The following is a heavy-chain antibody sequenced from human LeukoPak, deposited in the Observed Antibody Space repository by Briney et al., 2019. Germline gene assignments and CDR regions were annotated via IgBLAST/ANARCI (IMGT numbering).Heavy chain of an antibody. CDR2: ITSSNTYI. Sequence: GGSLRLSCAASGFTFSSYSMNWVRQAPGKGLEWVSSITSSNTYIYYADSLKGRFTISRDNAKNSLYLQMNSLRAEDTAVYYCARDLAVEGVLXYWGQGTLVTVSS. J-gene: IGHJ4*02. D-gene: IGHD6-19*01. CDR1: GFTFSSYS. V-gene: IGHV3-21*01. CDR3: ARDLAVEGVLXY.